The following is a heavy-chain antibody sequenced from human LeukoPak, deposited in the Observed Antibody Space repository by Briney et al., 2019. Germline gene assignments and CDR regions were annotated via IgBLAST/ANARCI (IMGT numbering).Heavy chain of an antibody. CDR1: GGSISSGDYY. J-gene: IGHJ4*02. V-gene: IGHV4-30-4*01. D-gene: IGHD3-10*01. CDR3: AVWFGELLFVDY. CDR2: IYYRGST. Sequence: SQTLSLTCTVSGGSISSGDYYWSWIRQPPGKGLEWIGYIYYRGSTYYNPSLKSRVTISVDTSKNQFSLKLSSVTAADTAVYYCAVWFGELLFVDYWGQGTLVTVSS.